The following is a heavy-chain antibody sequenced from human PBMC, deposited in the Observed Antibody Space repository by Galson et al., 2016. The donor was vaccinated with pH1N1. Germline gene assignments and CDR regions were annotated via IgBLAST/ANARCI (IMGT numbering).Heavy chain of an antibody. J-gene: IGHJ5*02. V-gene: IGHV4-61*02. CDR3: ARWQQGSATSYP. D-gene: IGHD6-13*01. CDR1: GGSISVGTYY. Sequence: TLSLTCTVSGGSISVGTYYWSWVRQPAGKALEWIGGVSRSGDTNYNPSLGSRVTVSVDTSKNQFSMRLASVAASDTAVYYCARWQQGSATSYPWGQGTLVSVSS. CDR2: VSRSGDT.